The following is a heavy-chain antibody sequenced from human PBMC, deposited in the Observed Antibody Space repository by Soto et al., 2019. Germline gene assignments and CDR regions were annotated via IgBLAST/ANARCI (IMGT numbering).Heavy chain of an antibody. CDR3: ARDIAGGEDI. CDR1: GYTFTNYG. J-gene: IGHJ3*02. V-gene: IGHV1-18*01. CDR2: IGVYNGNT. D-gene: IGHD1-26*01. Sequence: QLQLVQSGAEVKKPGASVKVSCKASGYTFTNYGITWVRQAPGQGLEWMGWIGVYNGNTKYARKVQGRVTVTADTSTSTAYMELRSLTSDDTAVYYCARDIAGGEDIWGQGTMVSVSS.